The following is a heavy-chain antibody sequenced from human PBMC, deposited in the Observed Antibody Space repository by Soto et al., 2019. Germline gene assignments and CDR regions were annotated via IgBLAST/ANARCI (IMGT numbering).Heavy chain of an antibody. D-gene: IGHD6-13*01. CDR3: ARRTGYSSSWPIDY. J-gene: IGHJ4*02. Sequence: EVQLLESGGGLVQPGGSLRLSCAASGFTFSSYAMSWVRQAPGKGLEWVSAISGSGGSTYYADSVKGRFTISRDNSKNTLYLQMISLRAEDTAVYYCARRTGYSSSWPIDYWGQGTLVTVSS. V-gene: IGHV3-23*01. CDR1: GFTFSSYA. CDR2: ISGSGGST.